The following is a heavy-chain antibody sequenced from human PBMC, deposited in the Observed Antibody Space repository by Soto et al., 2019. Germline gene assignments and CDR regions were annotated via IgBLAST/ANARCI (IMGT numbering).Heavy chain of an antibody. Sequence: LKISCKASGYSFTDYWIGWVRQMPGKDLEWMGIIYPSDSDVRYSPSFQGQVTMSADKSISTVYLQWNSLKASDTAMYYCARIIADWYFDLWGRGTLVTVSS. CDR3: ARIIADWYFDL. V-gene: IGHV5-51*01. CDR1: GYSFTDYW. D-gene: IGHD3-16*02. J-gene: IGHJ2*01. CDR2: IYPSDSDV.